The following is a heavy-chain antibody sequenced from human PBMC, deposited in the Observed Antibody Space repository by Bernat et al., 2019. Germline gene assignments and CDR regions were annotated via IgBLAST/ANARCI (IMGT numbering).Heavy chain of an antibody. Sequence: VQLVESGGGVVQPGRSLRLSCAASGFTFSSYSMNWVRQAPGKGLEWVSSISSSSSYIYYADSVKGRFTISRDNAKNSLYLQMNSLRAEDTAVYYCARGRSGSSWYGSPQDYWGQGTLVTVSS. CDR2: ISSSSSYI. CDR3: ARGRSGSSWYGSPQDY. CDR1: GFTFSSYS. D-gene: IGHD6-13*01. V-gene: IGHV3-21*01. J-gene: IGHJ4*02.